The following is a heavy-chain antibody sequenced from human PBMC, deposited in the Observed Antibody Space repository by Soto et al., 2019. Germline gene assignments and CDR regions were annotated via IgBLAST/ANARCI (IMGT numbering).Heavy chain of an antibody. Sequence: EVQLVESGGGVVQPGESLRLSCAASEFTFSAYDMHWVRQTTGKGLEWVSAIGAADDPYYLGSVKGRFTISRENAKNSLYLQMNSLRAEDTAVYYCARAYSGRLPRRADYYFAMDVWGQGTTVTVSS. CDR2: IGAADDP. D-gene: IGHD2-15*01. CDR1: EFTFSAYD. CDR3: ARAYSGRLPRRADYYFAMDV. V-gene: IGHV3-13*05. J-gene: IGHJ6*02.